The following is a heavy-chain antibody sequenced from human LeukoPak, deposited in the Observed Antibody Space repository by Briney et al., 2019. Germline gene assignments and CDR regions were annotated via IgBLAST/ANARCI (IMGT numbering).Heavy chain of an antibody. CDR1: GFTFSSYA. J-gene: IGHJ4*02. V-gene: IGHV3-23*01. D-gene: IGHD3-16*01. Sequence: PGGSLRLSCAASGFTFSSYAMSWVRQAPGKGLEWVSAISGSGGSTYYADSVKGRFTISRDNSKNTLYLQMNSLRAEDTAVYYCAKVWYDYVWGSPFDYWGQGTLVTVSS. CDR2: ISGSGGST. CDR3: AKVWYDYVWGSPFDY.